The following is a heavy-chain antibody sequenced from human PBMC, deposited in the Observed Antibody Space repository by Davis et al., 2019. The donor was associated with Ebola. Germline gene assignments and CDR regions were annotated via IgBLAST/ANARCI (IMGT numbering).Heavy chain of an antibody. V-gene: IGHV3-11*01. CDR2: ISSSGSTI. Sequence: GESLKISCAASGFTFSDNYMSWIRQAPGKGLEWVSYISSSGSTIYYADSVKGRFTISRDNAKNSLYLQMNSLRAEDTAVYYCASRGREWELHFDYWGQGTLVTVSS. CDR3: ASRGREWELHFDY. CDR1: GFTFSDNY. J-gene: IGHJ4*02. D-gene: IGHD1-26*01.